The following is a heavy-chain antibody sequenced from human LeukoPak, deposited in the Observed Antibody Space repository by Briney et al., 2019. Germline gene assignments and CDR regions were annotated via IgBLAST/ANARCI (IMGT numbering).Heavy chain of an antibody. V-gene: IGHV1-69*01. CDR2: IIPIFGTA. J-gene: IGHJ6*02. CDR3: AGGCLGSSCAYYYCYGMDV. CDR1: GGTFSSYA. Sequence: SVKVSCKASGGTFSSYAISWVRQAPGQGLEWMGGIIPIFGTANYAQKFQGRVTITADESTSTAYMELSSLRSEDTAVYYCAGGCLGSSCAYYYCYGMDVWGQGTTVTVSS. D-gene: IGHD6-13*01.